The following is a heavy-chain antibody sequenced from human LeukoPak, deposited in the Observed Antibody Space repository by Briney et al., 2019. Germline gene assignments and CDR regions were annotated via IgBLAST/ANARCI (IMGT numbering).Heavy chain of an antibody. J-gene: IGHJ5*02. CDR3: ARERGYIVVVPAAIGLIENWFDP. CDR2: IKQDGSEK. CDR1: GFTFSSYW. V-gene: IGHV3-7*01. Sequence: GSLRLSCAASGFTFSSYWMSWVRQAPGKGLEWEANIKQDGSEKYYVDSVRGRFTISRDNAKNSLYLQMNSLRAEDTAVYYCARERGYIVVVPAAIGLIENWFDPWGQGTLVTVSS. D-gene: IGHD2-2*01.